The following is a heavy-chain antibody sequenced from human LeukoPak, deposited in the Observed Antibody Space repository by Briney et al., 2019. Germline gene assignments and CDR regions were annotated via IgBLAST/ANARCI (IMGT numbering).Heavy chain of an antibody. J-gene: IGHJ5*02. D-gene: IGHD3-9*01. CDR2: INHSGST. V-gene: IGHV4-34*01. Sequence: SETLSLTCAVSGDSISSDYWSWIRQPPGKGLEWIGEINHSGSTNYNPSLKSRVTISVDTSKNQFSLKLSSVTAADTAVYYCARHYVLLRYFDWQRSGFDPWGQGTLVTVSS. CDR1: GDSISSDY. CDR3: ARHYVLLRYFDWQRSGFDP.